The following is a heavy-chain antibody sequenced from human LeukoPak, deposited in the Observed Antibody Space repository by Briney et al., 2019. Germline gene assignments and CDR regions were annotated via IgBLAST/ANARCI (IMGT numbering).Heavy chain of an antibody. Sequence: PGRSLRLSCAASGFTFSSYGMHWVRQAPGKGLEWVAVIWYDGSNKYYADSVKGRFTISRDNSKNTLYLQMNSLRAEDTAVYYCAREDVEWLLEYAYYYGMDVWGQGTTVTVSS. J-gene: IGHJ6*02. CDR1: GFTFSSYG. V-gene: IGHV3-33*01. D-gene: IGHD3-3*01. CDR2: IWYDGSNK. CDR3: AREDVEWLLEYAYYYGMDV.